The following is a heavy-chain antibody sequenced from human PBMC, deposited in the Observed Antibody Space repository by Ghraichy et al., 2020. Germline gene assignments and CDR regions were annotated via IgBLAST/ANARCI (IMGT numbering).Heavy chain of an antibody. J-gene: IGHJ4*02. D-gene: IGHD4-23*01. CDR1: GGSISSGNYY. CDR3: ARGGVVTPGLIDS. V-gene: IGHV4-61*02. CDR2: VYTSGAT. Sequence: SETLSLTCTVSGGSISSGNYYWNWIRQPAGKGLEWIGRVYTSGATNYNPTLKSRLTMSVDTSKNQFSLKLSSVTAADTAVYYCARGGVVTPGLIDSWGQGTLVTVSS.